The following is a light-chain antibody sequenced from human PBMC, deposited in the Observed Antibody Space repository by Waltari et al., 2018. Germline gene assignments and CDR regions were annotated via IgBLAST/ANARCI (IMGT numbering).Light chain of an antibody. CDR2: KAS. Sequence: IQMHQSPSTLPASVGDRVTRPCRASQRIRRWLAWSQQKPGKAPKLLIYKASNLESGVPARFSGSGSGTEFTLTISRLQPDDFATYYCQQYNSYSWTFGQGTKVEIK. V-gene: IGKV1-5*03. CDR1: QRIRRW. J-gene: IGKJ1*01. CDR3: QQYNSYSWT.